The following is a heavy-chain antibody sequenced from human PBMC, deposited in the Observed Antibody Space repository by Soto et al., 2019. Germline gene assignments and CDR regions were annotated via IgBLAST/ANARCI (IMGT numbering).Heavy chain of an antibody. V-gene: IGHV3-30-3*01. CDR1: GFTFSSYA. CDR3: ARDKQVKLWFGELTPLY. J-gene: IGHJ4*02. D-gene: IGHD3-10*01. CDR2: ISYDGSNK. Sequence: GGSLRLSCAASGFTFSSYAMHWVRQAPGKGLEWVAVISYDGSNKYYADSVKGRFTISRDNSKNTLYLQMNSLRAEDTAVYYCARDKQVKLWFGELTPLYWGQGTLVTVAS.